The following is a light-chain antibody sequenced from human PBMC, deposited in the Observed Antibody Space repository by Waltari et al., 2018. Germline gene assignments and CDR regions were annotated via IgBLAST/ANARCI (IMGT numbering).Light chain of an antibody. Sequence: QSVLTQAPSASGTPGQRITIPCSGSSSTIGIHTVNWYQQIPGTAPKPVIHVNHQRPSGVPDRFSGSKSGTSASLAISGLQSDDEAFYHCATWDDSVDGWVFGGGTRLTVL. V-gene: IGLV1-44*01. J-gene: IGLJ3*02. CDR3: ATWDDSVDGWV. CDR2: VNH. CDR1: SSTIGIHT.